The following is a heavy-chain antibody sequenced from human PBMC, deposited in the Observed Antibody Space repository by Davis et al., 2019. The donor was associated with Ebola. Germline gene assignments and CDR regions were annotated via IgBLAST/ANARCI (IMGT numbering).Heavy chain of an antibody. CDR1: GYTFTSYA. J-gene: IGHJ6*02. Sequence: AASVKVSCKASGYTFTSYAMHWVRQAPGQRLEWMGWINAGNGNTKYSQKFQGRVTITRDTSASTAYMELSSLRSEDTAVYYCARDPLGYCSGGSCKGYGMDVWGQGTTVTVSS. D-gene: IGHD2-15*01. CDR2: INAGNGNT. CDR3: ARDPLGYCSGGSCKGYGMDV. V-gene: IGHV1-3*01.